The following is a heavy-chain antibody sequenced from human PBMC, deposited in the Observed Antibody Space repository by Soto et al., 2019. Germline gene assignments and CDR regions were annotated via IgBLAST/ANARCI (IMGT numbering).Heavy chain of an antibody. J-gene: IGHJ6*02. Sequence: VQLVQSGAEVKKPGASVKLSCKAPADTFTSYYIHWVRQAPGQGPECMGWINPYTGGTNYAQKFQGRVTMTRDTSISTAYMELSKLISDDTAVYYCATQFHHCGGDCYRGPYFGMDVWGQGTTVTVSS. D-gene: IGHD2-21*02. CDR1: ADTFTSYY. V-gene: IGHV1-2*02. CDR2: INPYTGGT. CDR3: ATQFHHCGGDCYRGPYFGMDV.